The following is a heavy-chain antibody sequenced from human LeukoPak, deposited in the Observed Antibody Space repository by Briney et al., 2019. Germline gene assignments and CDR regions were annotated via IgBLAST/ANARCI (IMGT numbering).Heavy chain of an antibody. J-gene: IGHJ5*02. CDR3: AKVGTVLDGGS. CDR1: GGSISSYY. Sequence: SETLSLTCTVSGGSISSYYWSWIRQPPGKGLDWIGYIHYSGNTNYNPSLKSRVIISIDSSKTQFSLKLRSVTAADTAIYYCAKVGTVLDGGSWGQGTLVTVSS. V-gene: IGHV4-59*01. CDR2: IHYSGNT. D-gene: IGHD1-7*01.